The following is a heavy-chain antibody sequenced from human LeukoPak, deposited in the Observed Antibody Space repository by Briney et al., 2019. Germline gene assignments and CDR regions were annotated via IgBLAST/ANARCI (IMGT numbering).Heavy chain of an antibody. V-gene: IGHV4-4*02. Sequence: SETLSLTCAVSGGSVSSSNWWSWVRQPPGKGLEWIGEIYHSGSTNYNPSLKSRVTISVDKSKNQFSLKLSSVTAADTAVYYCARVIAGSDAFDIWGQGTMVTVSS. D-gene: IGHD6-13*01. J-gene: IGHJ3*02. CDR3: ARVIAGSDAFDI. CDR2: IYHSGST. CDR1: GGSVSSSNW.